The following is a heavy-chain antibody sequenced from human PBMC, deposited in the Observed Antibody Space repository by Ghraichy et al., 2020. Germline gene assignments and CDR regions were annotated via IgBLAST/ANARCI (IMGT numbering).Heavy chain of an antibody. J-gene: IGHJ3*02. V-gene: IGHV1-69*13. CDR1: GGTFSSYA. CDR3: AREFTGDTEGVIIYDAFDI. CDR2: IIPIFGTA. D-gene: IGHD3-10*01. Sequence: SVKVSCKASGGTFSSYAISWVRQAPGQGLEWMGGIIPIFGTANYAQKFQGRVTITADESTSTAYMELSSLRSEDTAVYYCAREFTGDTEGVIIYDAFDIWGQGTMVTVSS.